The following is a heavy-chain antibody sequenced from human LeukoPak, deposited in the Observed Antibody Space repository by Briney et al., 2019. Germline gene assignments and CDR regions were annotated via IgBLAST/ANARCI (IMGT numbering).Heavy chain of an antibody. CDR3: ARDRGFGQADV. D-gene: IGHD3-10*01. J-gene: IGHJ6*04. Sequence: PGRSLRLSCAASGFIFSSYGMHWVRQAPGKGLEWVAAIWYDGSNKYYGDSVKGRFTISRDNSENTLFLQLNSLRAEDTAVYYCARDRGFGQADVWGKGTTVTVSS. V-gene: IGHV3-33*01. CDR2: IWYDGSNK. CDR1: GFIFSSYG.